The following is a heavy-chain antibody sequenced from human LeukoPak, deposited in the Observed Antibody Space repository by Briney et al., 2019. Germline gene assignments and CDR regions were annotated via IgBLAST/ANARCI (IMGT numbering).Heavy chain of an antibody. D-gene: IGHD3-3*01. CDR2: IHYSGST. J-gene: IGHJ6*03. Sequence: SETLSLTCTVSGGSISSYYWSWIRQPPGKGLEWIGYIHYSGSTYYNPSLKSRVTISVDTSKNQFSLKLSSVAAADTAVYYCAGITIFDYYYYMDVWGKGTTVTVSS. CDR3: AGITIFDYYYYMDV. V-gene: IGHV4-59*04. CDR1: GGSISSYY.